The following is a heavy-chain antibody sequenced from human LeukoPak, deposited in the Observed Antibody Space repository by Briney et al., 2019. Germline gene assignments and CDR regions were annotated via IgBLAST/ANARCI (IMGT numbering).Heavy chain of an antibody. D-gene: IGHD3-10*01. CDR2: IYSDGTT. V-gene: IGHV3-66*01. CDR3: AREGTRGRYYFDY. CDR1: GFIVSSNY. Sequence: GRSLRLSCAASGFIVSSNYMTWVRQAPGKGLEWFSIIYSDGTTYYADSVKGRFTISRDNSKNTLYLQMNSLRAEDTAVYYCAREGTRGRYYFDYWGQGTLVTVSS. J-gene: IGHJ4*02.